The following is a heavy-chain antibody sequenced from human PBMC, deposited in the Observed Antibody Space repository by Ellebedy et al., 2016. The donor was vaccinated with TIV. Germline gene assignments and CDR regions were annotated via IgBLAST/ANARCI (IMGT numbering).Heavy chain of an antibody. Sequence: GGSLRFSXAASGFTFSSYSMNWVRQAPGKGLEWVSYISSSSSTIYYADSVKGRFTISRDNAKNSLYLQMNSLRAEDTAVYYCARTTSYYYYGMDVWGQGTTVTVSS. CDR1: GFTFSSYS. V-gene: IGHV3-48*04. CDR2: ISSSSSTI. D-gene: IGHD4-17*01. CDR3: ARTTSYYYYGMDV. J-gene: IGHJ6*02.